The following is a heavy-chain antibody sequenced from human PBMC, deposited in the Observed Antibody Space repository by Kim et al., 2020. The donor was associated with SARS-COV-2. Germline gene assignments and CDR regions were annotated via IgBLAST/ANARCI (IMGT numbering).Heavy chain of an antibody. V-gene: IGHV3-33*01. CDR1: GFTFSSYG. Sequence: GGSLRLSCAASGFTFSSYGMHWVRQAPGKGLEWVAVIWYDGSNKYYADSVKGRFTISRDNSKNTLYLQMNSLRAEDTAVYYCARAFWVRLNAPPDYWGQGTLVTVSS. CDR3: ARAFWVRLNAPPDY. CDR2: IWYDGSNK. J-gene: IGHJ4*02. D-gene: IGHD3-22*01.